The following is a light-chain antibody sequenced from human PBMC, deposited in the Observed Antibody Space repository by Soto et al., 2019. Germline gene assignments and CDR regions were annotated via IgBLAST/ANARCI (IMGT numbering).Light chain of an antibody. CDR2: DVS. CDR1: SSDVGGYNY. Sequence: QSVLTQPASVSGSPGQSITISCTGTSSDVGGYNYVSWYQQHPGKAPKLMIYDVSNRPSGVSNRFSGSKSGNTASLTISGLQGEDDADYYCSSYTSSSTYVFGTGTKLTVL. CDR3: SSYTSSSTYV. J-gene: IGLJ1*01. V-gene: IGLV2-14*01.